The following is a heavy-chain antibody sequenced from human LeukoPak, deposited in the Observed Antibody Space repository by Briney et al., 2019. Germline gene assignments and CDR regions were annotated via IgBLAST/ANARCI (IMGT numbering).Heavy chain of an antibody. D-gene: IGHD1-26*01. V-gene: IGHV3-7*05. J-gene: IGHJ4*02. CDR1: GLTFISFW. CDR2: IKQDGSEK. Sequence: GGPLKFSFAAPGLTFISFWMSWVRQAPGKGLNWVANIKQDGSEKYYVDSVKGRFTISRDNAKNSLYLQMNSLRAEDTAVYYCARNRYSGSYGVDYWGQGTLVTVSS. CDR3: ARNRYSGSYGVDY.